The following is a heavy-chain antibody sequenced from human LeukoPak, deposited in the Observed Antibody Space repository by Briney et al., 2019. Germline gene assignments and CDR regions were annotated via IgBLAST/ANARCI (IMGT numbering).Heavy chain of an antibody. CDR3: ARLVTGVFDY. CDR1: GFTFSDYY. J-gene: IGHJ4*02. Sequence: GSLRLSCAASGFTFSDYYMSWIRQPPGKGLEWIGYIYYSGSTNYNPSLKSRVTISADTSKNQFSLKLSSVTAADTAVYYCARLVTGVFDYWGQGTLVTVSS. D-gene: IGHD5-18*01. V-gene: IGHV4-59*08. CDR2: IYYSGST.